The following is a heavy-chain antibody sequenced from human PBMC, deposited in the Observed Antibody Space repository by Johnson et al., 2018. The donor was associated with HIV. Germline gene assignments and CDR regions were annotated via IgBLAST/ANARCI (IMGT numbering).Heavy chain of an antibody. D-gene: IGHD1-26*01. CDR1: GFRFSSYA. J-gene: IGHJ3*02. V-gene: IGHV3-30-3*01. CDR3: ATDPGGSYFGYRAYAFDI. Sequence: QVQLVESGGGVVQPGRSLRLSCAASGFRFSSYAMHWVRQAPGKGLEWVAVISYDGSNEYYGDSVKGRCTISRDNSKNTLYLQMSSLRAEDTAVYYCATDPGGSYFGYRAYAFDIWGQGTMVTVSS. CDR2: ISYDGSNE.